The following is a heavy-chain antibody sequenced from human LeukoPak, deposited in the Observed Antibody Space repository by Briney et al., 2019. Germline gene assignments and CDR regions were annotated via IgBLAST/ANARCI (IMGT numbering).Heavy chain of an antibody. Sequence: GGSLRLSCAASGFTFSSYGMHWVRQAPGKGLEWVAFIRYDGSNKYYADSVKGRFTISRDNSKSTLYLQMNSLRAEDTAVYYCATLSVAATISHFDYWGQGTLVTVSS. J-gene: IGHJ4*02. CDR2: IRYDGSNK. D-gene: IGHD2-15*01. CDR1: GFTFSSYG. V-gene: IGHV3-30*02. CDR3: ATLSVAATISHFDY.